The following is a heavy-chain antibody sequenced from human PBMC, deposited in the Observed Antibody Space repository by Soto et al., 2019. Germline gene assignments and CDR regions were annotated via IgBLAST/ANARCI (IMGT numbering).Heavy chain of an antibody. V-gene: IGHV1-69*13. CDR1: GGTFSSYA. CDR3: ARDLSKFCGGDCYAYYFDY. CDR2: IIPIFGTA. Sequence: ASVKVSCKASGGTFSSYAISWVRQAPGQGLEWMGGIIPIFGTANYAQKFQGRVTITADESTSTAYMELSSLRSEDTAVYYCARDLSKFCGGDCYAYYFDYWGQGTLVTVSS. J-gene: IGHJ4*02. D-gene: IGHD2-21*02.